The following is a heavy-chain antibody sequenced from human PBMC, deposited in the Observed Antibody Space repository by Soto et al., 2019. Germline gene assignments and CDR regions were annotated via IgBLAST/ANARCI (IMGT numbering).Heavy chain of an antibody. CDR2: ISGSAGNT. V-gene: IGHV3-23*01. CDR1: GFMFSSYA. CDR3: AKGLFGYCSSISCPFDP. D-gene: IGHD2-2*01. Sequence: QPGGSLRLSCAASGFMFSSYAMTWVRQAPGKGLERVSAISGSAGNTYYADPVKGRFTISRDNSKDTLYLQMDSLRAEDTAVYYCAKGLFGYCSSISCPFDPWGQGTLVTVSS. J-gene: IGHJ5*02.